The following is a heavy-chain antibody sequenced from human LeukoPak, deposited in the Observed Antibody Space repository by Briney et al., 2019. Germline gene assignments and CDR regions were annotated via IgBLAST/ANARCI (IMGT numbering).Heavy chain of an antibody. CDR1: GYSISSGYY. V-gene: IGHV4-38-2*02. CDR3: ARVAPQTYYDFWSGYPYLNWFDP. CDR2: IYHSGST. D-gene: IGHD3-3*01. Sequence: SETLSLTCTVSGYSISSGYYWGWIRQPPGKGLEWIGSIYHSGSTYYNPSLKSRVTISVDTSKNQFSPKLSSVTAADTAVYYCARVAPQTYYDFWSGYPYLNWFDPWGQGTLVTVSS. J-gene: IGHJ5*02.